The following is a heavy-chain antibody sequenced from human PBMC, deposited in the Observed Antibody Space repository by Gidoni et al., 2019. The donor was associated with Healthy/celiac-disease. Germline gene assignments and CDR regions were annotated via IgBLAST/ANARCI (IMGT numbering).Heavy chain of an antibody. Sequence: QVQLVQSGAEVKKPGSSVKVSCKASGGTFSSYAISWVRQAPGQGLEWMGRIIPILGIANYAQKFQGRVTITADKSTSTAYMELSSLRSEDTAVYYCARGYYYGSGSRNWFDPWGQGTLVTVSS. J-gene: IGHJ5*02. D-gene: IGHD3-10*01. CDR3: ARGYYYGSGSRNWFDP. CDR1: GGTFSSYA. CDR2: IIPILGIA. V-gene: IGHV1-69*04.